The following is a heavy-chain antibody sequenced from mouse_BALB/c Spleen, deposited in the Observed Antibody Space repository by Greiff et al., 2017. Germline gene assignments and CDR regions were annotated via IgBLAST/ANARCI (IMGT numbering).Heavy chain of an antibody. CDR3: ARWSLYGSNYYFDY. CDR1: GFNIKDTY. J-gene: IGHJ2*01. V-gene: IGHV14-3*02. CDR2: IDPANGNT. D-gene: IGHD1-1*01. Sequence: EVQLQQSGAELVKPGASVKLSCTASGFNIKDTYMHWVKQRPEQGLEWIGRIDPANGNTKYDPKFQGKATITADTSSNTAYLQLSSLTSEDTAVYYCARWSLYGSNYYFDYWGQGTTLTVSS.